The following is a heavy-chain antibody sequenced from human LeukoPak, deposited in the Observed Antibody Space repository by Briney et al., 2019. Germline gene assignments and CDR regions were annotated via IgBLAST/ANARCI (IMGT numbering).Heavy chain of an antibody. J-gene: IGHJ4*02. CDR3: AKTYSSSWSGYFDY. Sequence: GGSLRLSCAASGFTFSSYSMNWVRQAPGKGLEWVSIIGANADITDYADSVKGRFTISRDNSKNTLYVQMNSLRAEDTAVYYCAKTYSSSWSGYFDYWGQGTLVTVSS. CDR1: GFTFSSYS. CDR2: IGANADIT. D-gene: IGHD6-13*01. V-gene: IGHV3-23*01.